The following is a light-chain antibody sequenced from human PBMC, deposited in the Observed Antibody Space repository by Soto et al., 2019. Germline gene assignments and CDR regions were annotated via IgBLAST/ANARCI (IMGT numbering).Light chain of an antibody. CDR1: GANIGSNT. V-gene: IGLV1-44*01. CDR2: TTN. CDR3: AAWDDRLNGPV. Sequence: QSVLTQPPSASGTPGQRVTISCSGTGANIGSNTVQWYQHLPGTAPKLLIYTTNQRPSGVPHRFSASKSDTSASLAISGLQSDDEGDYYCAAWDDRLNGPVFGGGTKLTVL. J-gene: IGLJ2*01.